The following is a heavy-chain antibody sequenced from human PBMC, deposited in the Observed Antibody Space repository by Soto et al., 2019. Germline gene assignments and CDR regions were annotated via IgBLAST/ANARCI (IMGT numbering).Heavy chain of an antibody. D-gene: IGHD5-12*01. J-gene: IGHJ4*02. CDR3: TTGWLYSGYPEPYYFDY. Sequence: GGSLRLSCAASGFTFSNAWMSWVRQAPGKGLEWVGRIKSKTDGGTTDYAAPVKGRFTISRDDSKNTLYLQMNSLKTEDTAVYYCTTGWLYSGYPEPYYFDYWGQGTLVTVSS. CDR2: IKSKTDGGTT. V-gene: IGHV3-15*01. CDR1: GFTFSNAW.